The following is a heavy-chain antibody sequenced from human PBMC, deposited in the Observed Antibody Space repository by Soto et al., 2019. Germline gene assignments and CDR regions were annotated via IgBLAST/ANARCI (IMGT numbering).Heavy chain of an antibody. CDR3: AREDVAIIPSTADYYYYGMDV. Sequence: GASVKVSCKASGYTFTSYYMHWVRQAPGQGLEWMGIINPSGGSTSYAQKFQGRVTMTRDTSTSTVYMELSSLRSEDTAVYYCAREDVAIIPSTADYYYYGMDVWGQGTTVTVS. CDR2: INPSGGST. D-gene: IGHD2-2*01. J-gene: IGHJ6*02. V-gene: IGHV1-46*01. CDR1: GYTFTSYY.